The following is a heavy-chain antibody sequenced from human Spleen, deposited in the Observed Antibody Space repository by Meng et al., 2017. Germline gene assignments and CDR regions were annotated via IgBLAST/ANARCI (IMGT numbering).Heavy chain of an antibody. Sequence: GGSLRLSCAASGFTFSSYAMHWVRQAPGKGLEWVAVISYDGSNKYYADSVKGRFTISRDNSKNTLYLQMNSLRAEDTAVYYCARASGDRKEYYFDYWGQGTLVTVSS. D-gene: IGHD4-17*01. CDR1: GFTFSSYA. J-gene: IGHJ4*02. CDR3: ARASGDRKEYYFDY. CDR2: ISYDGSNK. V-gene: IGHV3-30*01.